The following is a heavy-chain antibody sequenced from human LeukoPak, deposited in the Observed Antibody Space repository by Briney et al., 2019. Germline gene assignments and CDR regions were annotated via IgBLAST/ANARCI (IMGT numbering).Heavy chain of an antibody. CDR1: GGSISSSSYY. V-gene: IGHV4-39*01. CDR3: ARRVIAGKAFDI. CDR2: ISYNGRT. D-gene: IGHD2-21*01. J-gene: IGHJ3*02. Sequence: SQTLSLTCTVSGGSISSSSYYWGWIRQPPGKGLEWIGSISYNGRTFYSPSLKSRVSISVDTSTNQFSLHMSSVTAADTAVYYCARRVIAGKAFDICGQGTMVTVSS.